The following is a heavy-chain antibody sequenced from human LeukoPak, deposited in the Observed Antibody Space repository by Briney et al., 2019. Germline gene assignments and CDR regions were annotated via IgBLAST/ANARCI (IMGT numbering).Heavy chain of an antibody. Sequence: SETLSLTCAVYGGSFSGYYWSWIRQPPGKGLEWIGEINHSGSTNYNPSLKSRVTISVDTSKNQFSLKLSSVTAADTAVYYCARRPQYGSYHKPMNWFDPWGQGTLVTVSS. CDR1: GGSFSGYY. J-gene: IGHJ5*02. CDR2: INHSGST. CDR3: ARRPQYGSYHKPMNWFDP. V-gene: IGHV4-34*01. D-gene: IGHD3-10*01.